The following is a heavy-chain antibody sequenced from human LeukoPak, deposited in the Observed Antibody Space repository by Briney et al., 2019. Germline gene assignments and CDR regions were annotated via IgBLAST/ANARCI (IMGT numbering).Heavy chain of an antibody. V-gene: IGHV4-34*01. CDR2: INHSGST. J-gene: IGHJ4*02. Sequence: SETLSLTCTVSGGSISSYYWSWIRQPPGKGLEWIGEINHSGSTSYNPSLKSRVTISVDTSKNQFSLTLSSVTAADTVVYYCARLYFSRNVFIPARWDYWGQGTLVTVSS. CDR3: ARLYFSRNVFIPARWDY. CDR1: GGSISSYY. D-gene: IGHD3-3*01.